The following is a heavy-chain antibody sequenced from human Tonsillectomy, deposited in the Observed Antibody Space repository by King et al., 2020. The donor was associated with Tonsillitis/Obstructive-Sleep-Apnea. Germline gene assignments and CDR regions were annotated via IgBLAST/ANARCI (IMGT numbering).Heavy chain of an antibody. CDR3: ARDYGGKGGGDY. V-gene: IGHV1-46*01. CDR2: INPSGGST. Sequence: QLVQSGAEVKKPGASVKVSCKASGYTFTSYYMHWVRQAPGQGLEWMGIINPSGGSTSYAQKFQGRVTMTRDTSTSTVYMELSSLRSEDTAVDYCARDYGGKGGGDYWGQGTLVTVSS. CDR1: GYTFTSYY. D-gene: IGHD4-23*01. J-gene: IGHJ4*02.